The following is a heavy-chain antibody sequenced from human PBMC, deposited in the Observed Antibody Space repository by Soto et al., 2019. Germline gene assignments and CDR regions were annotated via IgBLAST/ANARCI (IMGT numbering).Heavy chain of an antibody. Sequence: QVRLVQSGPEVKKPEASVKVSCKASGDTFSSSAISWVRQAPGQGPEWMGWISSSGVTNYAQNFQGRVTLTVDSSTTTAYMEVRSLSSADTAIYYCARDHGGYGTFDYWGQGTLVTVSS. J-gene: IGHJ4*02. V-gene: IGHV1-18*04. CDR1: GDTFSSSA. CDR3: ARDHGGYGTFDY. CDR2: ISSSGVT. D-gene: IGHD5-12*01.